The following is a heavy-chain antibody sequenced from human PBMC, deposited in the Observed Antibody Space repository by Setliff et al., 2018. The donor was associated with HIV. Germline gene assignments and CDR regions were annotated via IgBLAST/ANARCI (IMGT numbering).Heavy chain of an antibody. CDR1: GGSMSSDDYY. D-gene: IGHD3-10*01. V-gene: IGHV4-30-4*08. CDR3: ARVLGYASGRSRAFDI. J-gene: IGHJ3*02. Sequence: SETLSLTCTVSGGSMSSDDYYWSWIRQPPGKGLERIGYIHYSGTTYYTPSLKSRLTMSVDTSKNQFSLSLSSVTAADTAVYYCARVLGYASGRSRAFDIWGQGTLVTVSS. CDR2: IHYSGTT.